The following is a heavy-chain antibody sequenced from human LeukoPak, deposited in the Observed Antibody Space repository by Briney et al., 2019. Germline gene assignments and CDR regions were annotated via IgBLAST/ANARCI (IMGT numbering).Heavy chain of an antibody. V-gene: IGHV4-39*01. CDR1: GGSISSSSYY. CDR2: IYYSGST. Sequence: SETLSLTCTVSGGSISSSSYYWRWIRQPPGKGLEWIGSIYYSGSTYYNPSLKSRVTISVDTSKNQFSLKLSSVTAANTAVYYCARRGPGIAVAGRGGAFDIWGQGTMVTVSS. CDR3: ARRGPGIAVAGRGGAFDI. J-gene: IGHJ3*02. D-gene: IGHD6-19*01.